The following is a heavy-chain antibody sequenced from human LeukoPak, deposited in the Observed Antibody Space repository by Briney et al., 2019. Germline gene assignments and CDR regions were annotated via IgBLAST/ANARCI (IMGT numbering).Heavy chain of an antibody. J-gene: IGHJ4*02. CDR2: IYYSGST. D-gene: IGHD5-24*01. CDR1: GGSISSYY. Sequence: SETLSLTCTVSGGSISSYYWSWIRQPPGKGLEWIGYIYYSGSTNYNPSLKSRLTISVDTSRNQFSLKLSSVTAADTAVYFCTRGGGWLIDFWGRGTLVTVSS. V-gene: IGHV4-59*01. CDR3: TRGGGWLIDF.